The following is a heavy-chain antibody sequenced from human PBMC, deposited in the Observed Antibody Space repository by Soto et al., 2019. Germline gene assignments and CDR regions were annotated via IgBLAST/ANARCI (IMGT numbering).Heavy chain of an antibody. CDR1: GGTFSSYA. J-gene: IGHJ6*02. CDR3: ARNYRYYYYYGMDV. CDR2: IIPIFGTA. V-gene: IGHV1-69*06. D-gene: IGHD4-4*01. Sequence: SVKVSCKASGGTFSSYAISWVRQAPGQGLEWMGGIIPIFGTANYAQEFQGRVTITADKSTSTAYMELSSLRSEDTAVYYCARNYRYYYYYGMDVWGQGTTVTVSS.